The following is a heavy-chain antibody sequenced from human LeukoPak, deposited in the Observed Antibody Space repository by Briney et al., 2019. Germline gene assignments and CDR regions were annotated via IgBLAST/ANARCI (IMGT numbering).Heavy chain of an antibody. Sequence: PGGSLRLSCAASGFTFSSYAMHWVRQAPGKGLEWVAVISYDGSNKYYADSVKGRFTISRDNSKNTLYLQMNSLRAEDTAVYYCARGGVGVLRYFDWLAPPFDYWGQGTLVTVSS. CDR2: ISYDGSNK. CDR1: GFTFSSYA. CDR3: ARGGVGVLRYFDWLAPPFDY. V-gene: IGHV3-30-3*01. J-gene: IGHJ4*02. D-gene: IGHD3-9*01.